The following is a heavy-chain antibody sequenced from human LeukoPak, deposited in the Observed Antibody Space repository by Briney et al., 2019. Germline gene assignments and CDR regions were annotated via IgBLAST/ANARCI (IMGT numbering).Heavy chain of an antibody. V-gene: IGHV3-15*01. CDR3: TREGRGTFDM. Sequence: PGGSLRLSCAASGFSLSNAYINWVRQAPGEGLEWVGLIKNKADRGTTEYAAPVKDRFTVSRDDSKNTVHLQMSSLRNEDTAIYYCTREGRGTFDMWGRGTMVTVSS. CDR1: GFSLSNAY. CDR2: IKNKADRGTT. J-gene: IGHJ3*02.